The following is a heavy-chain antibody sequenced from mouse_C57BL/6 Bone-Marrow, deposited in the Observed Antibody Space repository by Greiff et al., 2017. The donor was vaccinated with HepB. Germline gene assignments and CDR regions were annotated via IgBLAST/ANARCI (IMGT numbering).Heavy chain of an antibody. CDR3: ARSGHYFDD. CDR2: IGPSDSYT. Sequence: QVQLQQPGAELVKPGASVKLSCKASGYTFTSYWMQWVKQRPGQGLEWIGEIGPSDSYTNYNQKFKGKATLTVDTSSSTAYMQLSSLTSEDSAVYYCARSGHYFDDWGQGTTLTVSS. V-gene: IGHV1-50*01. CDR1: GYTFTSYW. J-gene: IGHJ2*01. D-gene: IGHD3-2*02.